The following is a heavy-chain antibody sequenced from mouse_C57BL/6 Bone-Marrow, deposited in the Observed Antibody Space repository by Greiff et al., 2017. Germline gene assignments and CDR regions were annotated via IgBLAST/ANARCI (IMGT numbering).Heavy chain of an antibody. CDR1: GYAFTNYL. Sequence: QVQLQQSGAELVRPGTSVKVSCKASGYAFTNYLIEWVKQRPGQGLEWIGVINPGSGGTNYNEQFKGKATLTADNSSSTAYMQLSSLTSEDSAVYVCARGDGNYRFAYWGQGTLVTVSA. V-gene: IGHV1-54*01. CDR2: INPGSGGT. D-gene: IGHD2-1*01. J-gene: IGHJ3*01. CDR3: ARGDGNYRFAY.